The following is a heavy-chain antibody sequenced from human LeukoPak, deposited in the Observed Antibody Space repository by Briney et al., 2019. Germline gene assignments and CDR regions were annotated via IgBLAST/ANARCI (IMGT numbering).Heavy chain of an antibody. CDR1: GFTFSSYG. J-gene: IGHJ4*02. CDR3: AKDVYYDSSDHYDY. Sequence: GGSLRLSCAASGFTFSSYGMHWVRQAPGKGLEWVAFIRYDGSNKYYADSVKGRFTISRDNSKNTLYLHMNSLRAEDTAVYYCAKDVYYDSSDHYDYWGQGTLVTVSS. D-gene: IGHD3-22*01. V-gene: IGHV3-30*02. CDR2: IRYDGSNK.